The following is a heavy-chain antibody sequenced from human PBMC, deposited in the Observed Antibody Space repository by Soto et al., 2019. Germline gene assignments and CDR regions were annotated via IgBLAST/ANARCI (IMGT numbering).Heavy chain of an antibody. CDR3: AKRRGAGGHFDY. J-gene: IGHJ4*02. CDR1: GFTFSSYA. CDR2: VSIGGST. V-gene: IGHV3-23*01. Sequence: GGSLRLSCAASGFTFSSYAVGWVRQGPGKGLEWVAVVSIGGSTHYADSVRGRFTISRDNSKNTLSLQMNSLTAEDAAVYFCAKRRGAGGHFDYWGQGALVTVSS. D-gene: IGHD2-15*01.